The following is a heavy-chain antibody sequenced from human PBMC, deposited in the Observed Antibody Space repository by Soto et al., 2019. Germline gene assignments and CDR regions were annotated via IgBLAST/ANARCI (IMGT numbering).Heavy chain of an antibody. V-gene: IGHV3-21*01. J-gene: IGHJ4*02. CDR1: GFTFSRVS. CDR3: ARVAY. Sequence: WGSLRLSCEASGFTFSRVSMNWVRQGPGKGLEWVASISSGSSDTWYADSVKGRFIIFRDNAQNSLFLQMNTLRPEDTAMYYCARVAYWGPGTQVTVSS. CDR2: ISSGSSDT.